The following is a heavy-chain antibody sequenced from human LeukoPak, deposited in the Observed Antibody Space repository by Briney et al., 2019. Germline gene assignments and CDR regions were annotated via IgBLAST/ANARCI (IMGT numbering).Heavy chain of an antibody. CDR2: IYYSGST. CDR1: GGSISSGGYY. D-gene: IGHD4-17*01. CDR3: ASLLENDYGPRFDY. J-gene: IGHJ4*02. V-gene: IGHV4-31*03. Sequence: TSQTLSLTCTVSGGSISSGGYYWSWIRQRPGKGLEWIGYIYYSGSTYYNPSLKSRVTISVDTSKNQFSLKLSSVTAADTAVYYCASLLENDYGPRFDYWGQGTLVTVSS.